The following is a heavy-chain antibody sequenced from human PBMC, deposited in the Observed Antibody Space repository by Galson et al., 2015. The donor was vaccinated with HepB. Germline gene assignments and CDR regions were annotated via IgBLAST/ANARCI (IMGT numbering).Heavy chain of an antibody. V-gene: IGHV3-23*01. Sequence: SLRLSGAASGFTFSSYAMSWVRHAPGKGQVWVSAISGSVGSTYYADSVKGRFTISRDNSKNTLYLQMNSLRAEDTAVYYCAKREESSIPFDYWGQGTLVTVSS. CDR3: AKREESSIPFDY. J-gene: IGHJ4*02. CDR2: ISGSVGST. CDR1: GFTFSSYA. D-gene: IGHD6-19*01.